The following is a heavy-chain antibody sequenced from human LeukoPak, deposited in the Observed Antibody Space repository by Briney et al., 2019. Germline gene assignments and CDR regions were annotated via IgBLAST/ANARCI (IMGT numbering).Heavy chain of an antibody. J-gene: IGHJ4*02. CDR3: ARDLYRIVVVPHYFDY. CDR2: ITWDGGST. Sequence: GGSLRLSCAASGFTFDDYAMHWVRQVPGKGLEWVSLITWDGGSTYYADSVKGRFTISRDNAKNSLYLQMNSLRAEDTAVYYCARDLYRIVVVPHYFDYWGQGTLVTVSS. CDR1: GFTFDDYA. D-gene: IGHD3-22*01. V-gene: IGHV3-43D*03.